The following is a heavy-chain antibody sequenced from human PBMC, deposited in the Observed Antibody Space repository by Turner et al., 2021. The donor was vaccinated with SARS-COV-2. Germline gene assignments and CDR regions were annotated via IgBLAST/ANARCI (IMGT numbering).Heavy chain of an antibody. J-gene: IGHJ4*02. CDR2: IYSGGST. CDR3: ARDLGGLRFDY. D-gene: IGHD2-15*01. V-gene: IGHV3-53*01. CDR1: GFTVSSNY. Sequence: EVQLVGSGGCLIQPGGSLSVSCAASGFTVSSNYMSWVRQAPGKGLEWVSVIYSGGSTFYADSLKGRFTISRDNSKNTLYLQMNSLRAEDTAFYYCARDLGGLRFDYWGQGTLVTVSS.